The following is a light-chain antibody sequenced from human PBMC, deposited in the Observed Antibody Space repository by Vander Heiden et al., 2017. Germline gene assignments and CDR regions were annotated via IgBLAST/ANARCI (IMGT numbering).Light chain of an antibody. V-gene: IGKV4-1*01. J-gene: IGKJ2*01. CDR2: WAS. CDR1: QSVLYSSNNKNY. Sequence: DIVMTPSPDSLAVSLGERATINCKSSQSVLYSSNNKNYLAWYQQKPGQPPKLLIYWASTRESGVPDRSSGSGSGTDFTLTISSLQAEDVAVYYCQQYYSTPYTFGQGTKLEIK. CDR3: QQYYSTPYT.